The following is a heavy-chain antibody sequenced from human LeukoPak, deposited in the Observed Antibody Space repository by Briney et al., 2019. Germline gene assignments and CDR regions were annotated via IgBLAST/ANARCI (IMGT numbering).Heavy chain of an antibody. V-gene: IGHV3-7*03. D-gene: IGHD3-10*01. J-gene: IGHJ4*02. CDR1: GFTFSRNW. CDR2: IKQDGSEK. CDR3: AKDDAWLRFGE. Sequence: GGSLRLSCAASGFTFSRNWMSWVRQAPGKGLEWVASIKQDGSEKNYVDSVKGRFTISRDNSKNMLYLEVISLTADDTAVYYCAKDDAWLRFGEWSQGTLVTVSS.